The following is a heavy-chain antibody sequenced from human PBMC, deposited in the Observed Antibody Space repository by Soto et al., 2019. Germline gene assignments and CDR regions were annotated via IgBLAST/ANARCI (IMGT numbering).Heavy chain of an antibody. V-gene: IGHV3-74*01. D-gene: IGHD6-19*01. Sequence: EVQLVESGGGLVQPGGSLRLSCAASGFTFSSYWMHWVRQAPGKGLVWVSRINSDGSSTSYADSVKGRFTISRDNAKNTLYVQVKCLRAEETAVYYCARRRGGGGWKTNFDYWGQGTLVTVSS. CDR3: ARRRGGGGWKTNFDY. CDR2: INSDGSST. J-gene: IGHJ4*02. CDR1: GFTFSSYW.